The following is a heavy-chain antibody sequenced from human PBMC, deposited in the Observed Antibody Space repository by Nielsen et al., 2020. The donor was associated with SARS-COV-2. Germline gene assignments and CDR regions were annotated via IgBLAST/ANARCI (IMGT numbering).Heavy chain of an antibody. CDR1: GFTFSSYA. CDR2: ISGSGGST. J-gene: IGHJ5*02. CDR3: AKEGLVVVTP. Sequence: GESLKISCAASGFTFSSYAMSWVRQAPGKGLEWVSAISGSGGSTYYADSVKGRFTISRDNSKNTLYLQMNSLRAEDTAVYYCAKEGLVVVTPLSQGTLVTVSS. D-gene: IGHD2-21*02. V-gene: IGHV3-23*01.